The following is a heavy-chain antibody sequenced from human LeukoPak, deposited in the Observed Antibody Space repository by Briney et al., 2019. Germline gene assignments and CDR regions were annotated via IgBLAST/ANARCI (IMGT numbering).Heavy chain of an antibody. CDR3: ARAHPTGYCSGGSCYSSGLYFQH. CDR1: GFTFNTYW. V-gene: IGHV3-74*03. Sequence: PGGSLRLACAASGFTFNTYWMHWVRQAPGKGLVWVSHINSDGDTPQYADSVKGRFTVSRDNAKNTLYLQMNSLRAEDTAVYYCARAHPTGYCSGGSCYSSGLYFQHWGQGTLVTVSS. CDR2: INSDGDTP. D-gene: IGHD2-15*01. J-gene: IGHJ1*01.